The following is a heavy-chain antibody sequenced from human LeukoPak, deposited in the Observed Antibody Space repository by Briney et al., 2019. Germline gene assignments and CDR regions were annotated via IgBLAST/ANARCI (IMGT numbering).Heavy chain of an antibody. J-gene: IGHJ3*02. CDR1: GFTFRNYL. CDR2: ISSTGGTI. D-gene: IGHD2-15*01. CDR3: ARGYSRAAFDI. Sequence: GGSLRLSCAASGFTFRNYLMNWVRQAPGKGLEWVSFISSTGGTIYYADSVKGRFTVSRDDGENSLFLQMNSLRVEDTALYYCARGYSRAAFDIWGQGTVVAVSS. V-gene: IGHV3-48*01.